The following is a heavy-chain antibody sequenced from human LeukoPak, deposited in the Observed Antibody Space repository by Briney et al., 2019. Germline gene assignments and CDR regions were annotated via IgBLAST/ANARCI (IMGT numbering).Heavy chain of an antibody. D-gene: IGHD3-3*01. V-gene: IGHV4-34*01. Sequence: PSETLSLTCAVYGGSFSGYYWSWIRQPPGKGLEWIGEINHSGSTNYNPSLKSRVTISVDTSKNQFTLKLSSVTAADTAVYYCARGSNDFWSGFWNWFDPWGQGTLVTVSS. J-gene: IGHJ5*02. CDR3: ARGSNDFWSGFWNWFDP. CDR2: INHSGST. CDR1: GGSFSGYY.